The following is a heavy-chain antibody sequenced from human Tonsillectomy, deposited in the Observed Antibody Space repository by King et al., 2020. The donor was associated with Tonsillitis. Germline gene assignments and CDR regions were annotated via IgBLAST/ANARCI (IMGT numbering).Heavy chain of an antibody. CDR3: ARTSMVRGVIWVWFDP. J-gene: IGHJ5*02. V-gene: IGHV1-69*01. CDR2: IMPIFGTA. D-gene: IGHD3-10*01. CDR1: GGTFSSYA. Sequence: AQLVQSGAEVKKPGSSVKVSCKASGGTFSSYAISWVRQAPGQGLEWMGGIMPIFGTANYAQKFQGRVTITADESTSTAYMELSSLRSEDTAVYYCARTSMVRGVIWVWFDPWGQGTLVTVSS.